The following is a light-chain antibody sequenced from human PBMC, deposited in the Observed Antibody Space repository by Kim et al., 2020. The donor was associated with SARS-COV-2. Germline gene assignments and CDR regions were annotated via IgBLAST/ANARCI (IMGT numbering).Light chain of an antibody. J-gene: IGKJ1*01. Sequence: ASVGDRVTITCRASQDINTQLALYQQRPGMVPKLLIDGASRLQSGVPSRFSGSGSGTDCTLTIWSMQPEDFATYECQQANNFPWTFGQGTKVDIK. CDR2: GAS. V-gene: IGKV1-12*01. CDR1: QDINTQ. CDR3: QQANNFPWT.